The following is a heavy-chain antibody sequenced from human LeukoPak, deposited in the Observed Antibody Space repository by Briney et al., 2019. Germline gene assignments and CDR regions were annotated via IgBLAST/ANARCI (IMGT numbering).Heavy chain of an antibody. CDR3: ASTSYNWNPRYDAFDI. J-gene: IGHJ3*02. V-gene: IGHV5-51*01. Sequence: GESLKISCKGSGYSFTSYWIGWVRPMPGKGLEWMGIIYPGDSDTRYSPSFQGQVTISADKSISTAYLQWSSLKASDTAMYYCASTSYNWNPRYDAFDIWGQGTMVTVSS. CDR2: IYPGDSDT. CDR1: GYSFTSYW. D-gene: IGHD1-20*01.